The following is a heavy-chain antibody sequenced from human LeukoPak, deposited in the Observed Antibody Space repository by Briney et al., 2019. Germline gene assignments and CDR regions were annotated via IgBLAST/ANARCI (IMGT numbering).Heavy chain of an antibody. J-gene: IGHJ4*02. V-gene: IGHV3-74*01. CDR3: ARRSSGWHYYFDY. D-gene: IGHD6-19*01. CDR2: INPDGSDT. Sequence: GGSLRLSCVGSGFTFKDYWMHWVRQAPGKGLVWVSRINPDGSDTNYADSVKDRFTISRDNAKSTLYLQMSSLRAEDTAVYYCARRSSGWHYYFDYWGQGTLVTVSS. CDR1: GFTFKDYW.